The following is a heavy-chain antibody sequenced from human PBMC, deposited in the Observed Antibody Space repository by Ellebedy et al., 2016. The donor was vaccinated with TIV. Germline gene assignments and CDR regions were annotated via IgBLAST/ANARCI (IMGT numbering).Heavy chain of an antibody. J-gene: IGHJ5*02. CDR1: GYTFTNYW. D-gene: IGHD2-8*02. V-gene: IGHV5-51*01. Sequence: PGGSLRLSCKASGYTFTNYWIGWVRQMPGKGLEYMGIIFPGDSDTRYSPSFQGQVTISVDKSINTAYLQWSSLRASDTAMYYCATLRYCTGSSCQVVFDPWGQGTLVTVSS. CDR2: IFPGDSDT. CDR3: ATLRYCTGSSCQVVFDP.